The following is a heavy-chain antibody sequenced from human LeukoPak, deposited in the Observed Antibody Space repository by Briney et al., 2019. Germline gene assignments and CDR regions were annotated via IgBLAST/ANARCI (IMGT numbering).Heavy chain of an antibody. CDR2: IYSGGST. Sequence: LSGGSLRLSCAASGLTASSTYMSWVRQTPGKWMEWVSVIYSGGSTYYADSVKGRFTISRDNSKNTLYLQMNSLRAEDTAVYYCARDLLEWYFDYWGQGTLVTVSS. D-gene: IGHD3-3*01. J-gene: IGHJ4*02. CDR1: GLTASSTY. CDR3: ARDLLEWYFDY. V-gene: IGHV3-66*01.